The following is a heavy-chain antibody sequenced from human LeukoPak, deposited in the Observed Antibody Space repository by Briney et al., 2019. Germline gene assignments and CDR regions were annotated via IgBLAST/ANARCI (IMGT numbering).Heavy chain of an antibody. Sequence: PSETLSLTCTVSGGSISSSGYYWGWIRQPPGKGLEWIGSIYYSGSTYYNPSLKSRVTISVDTSKNQFSLKLSSVTAADTAVYYCARHFGDYYDSSLFDYWGQGTLVTVSS. CDR3: ARHFGDYYDSSLFDY. J-gene: IGHJ4*02. V-gene: IGHV4-39*01. CDR1: GGSISSSGYY. CDR2: IYYSGST. D-gene: IGHD3-22*01.